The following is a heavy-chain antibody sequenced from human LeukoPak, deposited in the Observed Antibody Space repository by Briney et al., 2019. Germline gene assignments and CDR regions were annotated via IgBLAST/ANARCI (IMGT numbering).Heavy chain of an antibody. CDR2: IKQDGSEK. Sequence: GRSLRLSCAASGFTFSSYGMHWVRQAPGKGLEWVANIKQDGSEKYYVDSVKGRFTISRDNAKNSLYLQMNSLRAEDTAVYYCATGSYRVVEADAFDIWGQGTMVTVSS. CDR3: ATGSYRVVEADAFDI. CDR1: GFTFSSYG. D-gene: IGHD2-2*01. J-gene: IGHJ3*02. V-gene: IGHV3-7*01.